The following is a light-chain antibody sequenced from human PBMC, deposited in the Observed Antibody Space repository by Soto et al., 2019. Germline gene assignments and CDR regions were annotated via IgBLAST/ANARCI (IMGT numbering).Light chain of an antibody. CDR1: QSVSSDY. CDR3: QQYGSSPTWT. CDR2: GAS. V-gene: IGKV3-20*01. J-gene: IGKJ1*01. Sequence: ESVLTQSPGILSLSPGERATLSCRASQSVSSDYLAWYQQKPGQAPRLLIYGASTRATGIPDRFSGSGSGTDFTLTISRLEPEDSAVYYCQQYGSSPTWTFGQGTKV.